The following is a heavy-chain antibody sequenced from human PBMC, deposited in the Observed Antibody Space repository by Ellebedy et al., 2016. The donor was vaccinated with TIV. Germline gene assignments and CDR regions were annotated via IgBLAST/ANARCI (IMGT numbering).Heavy chain of an antibody. Sequence: MPSETLSLTCIVSGGSISKYHWTWIRQPPGKELEWIGYIYYGGSTNYNTSLKSRVTTSVDTSKNQFSLKLTSVTVADTAIYYCAKLLTATGSMDVWGQGTTVTVSS. D-gene: IGHD1-1*01. CDR3: AKLLTATGSMDV. CDR1: GGSISKYH. J-gene: IGHJ6*02. CDR2: IYYGGST. V-gene: IGHV4-59*01.